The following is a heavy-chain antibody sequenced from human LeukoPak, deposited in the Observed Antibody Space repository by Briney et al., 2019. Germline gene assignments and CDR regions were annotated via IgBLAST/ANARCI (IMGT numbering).Heavy chain of an antibody. Sequence: KTSETLSLTCAVYGGSFSGYYRSWIRQPPGKGLEWIGEINHSGSTNYNPSLKSRVTISVDTSKNQFSLKLSSVTAADTAVYYCARAKRNYDYVWGSYRTSPGEPNLIDYWGQGTLVTVSS. J-gene: IGHJ4*02. D-gene: IGHD3-16*02. V-gene: IGHV4-34*01. CDR3: ARAKRNYDYVWGSYRTSPGEPNLIDY. CDR2: INHSGST. CDR1: GGSFSGYY.